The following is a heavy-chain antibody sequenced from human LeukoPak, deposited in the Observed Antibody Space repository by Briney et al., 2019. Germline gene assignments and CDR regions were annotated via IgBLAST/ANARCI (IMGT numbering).Heavy chain of an antibody. CDR3: ARDVVVTSSPDAFDI. V-gene: IGHV4-31*02. Sequence: SQTLSLTCTVSGDSVTSGGYFWTWIRQHPGKGLEWIGYISNSGTTSYNPSLKSRVSISVDTSNNQFSLKLSSVTAADTAVYYCARDVVVTSSPDAFDIWGQGTMVTVSS. J-gene: IGHJ3*02. CDR1: GDSVTSGGYF. D-gene: IGHD2-21*02. CDR2: ISNSGTT.